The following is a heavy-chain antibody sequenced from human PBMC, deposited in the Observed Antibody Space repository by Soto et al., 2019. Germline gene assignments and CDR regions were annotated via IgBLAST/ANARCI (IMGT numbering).Heavy chain of an antibody. D-gene: IGHD2-2*01. CDR2: THHTGNT. Sequence: QVQLQESGPGLVKPSETLSLTCTVSGGSIRSYYWSWIRQSPGKGLEWIGYTHHTGNTNSKSSLKSRVTLSVDTSKSQISLSLRSVTAADTAVYYCGLCINCSPPGTYYYMDVWSKGTMVTVSS. V-gene: IGHV4-59*08. CDR1: GGSIRSYY. J-gene: IGHJ6*03. CDR3: GLCINCSPPGTYYYMDV.